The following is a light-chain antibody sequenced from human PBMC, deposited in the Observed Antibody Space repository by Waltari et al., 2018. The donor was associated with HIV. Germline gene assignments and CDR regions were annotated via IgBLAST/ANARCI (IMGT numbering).Light chain of an antibody. Sequence: QSALTQPASVSGSLGQSITFSCTGTSSDIGGYDYVSWYQQHPGEAPTIIIYDVTNRTSGISDRFSGSKSGDTASLTISGLQAEDEADYYGTSFTTTTAWVFGGGTKLTVL. V-gene: IGLV2-14*03. CDR2: DVT. CDR1: SSDIGGYDY. J-gene: IGLJ3*02. CDR3: TSFTTTTAWV.